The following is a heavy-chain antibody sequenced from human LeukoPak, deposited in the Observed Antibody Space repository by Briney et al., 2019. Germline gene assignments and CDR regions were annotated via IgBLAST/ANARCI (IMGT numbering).Heavy chain of an antibody. CDR3: ARGTSYDYIWGSYRYHYFDY. CDR2: IYYSGST. D-gene: IGHD3-16*02. J-gene: IGHJ4*02. CDR1: GGSISRYY. V-gene: IGHV4-59*01. Sequence: SETLSLTCTVSGGSISRYYWSWIRQPPGKGLEWIGYIYYSGSTNYNPSLKSRVTISVDTSKNQFSLKLSSVTAADTAVYYCARGTSYDYIWGSYRYHYFDYWGQGTLVTVSS.